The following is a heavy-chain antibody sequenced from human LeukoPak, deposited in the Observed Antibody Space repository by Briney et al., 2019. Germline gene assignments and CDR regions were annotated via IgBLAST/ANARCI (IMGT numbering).Heavy chain of an antibody. J-gene: IGHJ4*02. CDR1: GFPFSSYA. Sequence: PGGSLRLSCAASGFPFSSYAMNWVRQAPGKGLEWVSVISTSGDSIYYADAVKGRFTISRDNSKNTVYLQMNSLRAEDTAVYFCAKAAYFYGSGSYYNDYWGQGTLATVSS. CDR2: ISTSGDSI. D-gene: IGHD3-10*01. V-gene: IGHV3-23*01. CDR3: AKAAYFYGSGSYYNDY.